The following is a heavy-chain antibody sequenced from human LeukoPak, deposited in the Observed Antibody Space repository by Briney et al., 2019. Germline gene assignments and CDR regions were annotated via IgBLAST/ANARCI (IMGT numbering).Heavy chain of an antibody. CDR1: GYTFTSYG. CDR3: TRRTTMYSSSSPFDY. V-gene: IGHV1-18*01. Sequence: ASVKVSCKASGYTFTSYGISWVRQAPGQGLEWMGWISAYNGNTNYAQKLQGRVTMTTDTSTSTAYMELRSLRSDDTAVYYCTRRTTMYSSSSPFDYWGQGTLVTVSS. CDR2: ISAYNGNT. J-gene: IGHJ4*02. D-gene: IGHD6-6*01.